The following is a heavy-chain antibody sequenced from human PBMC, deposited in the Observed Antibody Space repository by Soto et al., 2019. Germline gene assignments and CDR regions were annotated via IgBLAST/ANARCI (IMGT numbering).Heavy chain of an antibody. CDR3: ARDVYIVLMVYAGPNNYYGMDV. CDR2: IIPIFGTA. J-gene: IGHJ6*02. V-gene: IGHV1-69*13. D-gene: IGHD2-8*01. Sequence: GASVKVSCKASGGTFSIYASSWVRQAPGQGLEWMGGIIPIFGTANYAQKLQGRVTITADESTSTAYMELSSLRSEDTAVYYCARDVYIVLMVYAGPNNYYGMDVWGQGTTVTVSS. CDR1: GGTFSIYA.